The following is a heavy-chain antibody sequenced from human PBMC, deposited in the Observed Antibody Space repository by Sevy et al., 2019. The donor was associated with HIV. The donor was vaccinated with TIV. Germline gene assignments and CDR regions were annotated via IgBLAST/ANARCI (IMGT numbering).Heavy chain of an antibody. D-gene: IGHD6-19*01. Sequence: ASVKVSCKASGYTFTSYYMHWVRQAPGQGLEWMGIINPSGGSTSYAQKFQGRVTMTRETSTSTVYMELGSLRSEDTAVYYCARRSIAVAVRGAFDIWGQGTMVTVSS. J-gene: IGHJ3*02. V-gene: IGHV1-46*03. CDR3: ARRSIAVAVRGAFDI. CDR1: GYTFTSYY. CDR2: INPSGGST.